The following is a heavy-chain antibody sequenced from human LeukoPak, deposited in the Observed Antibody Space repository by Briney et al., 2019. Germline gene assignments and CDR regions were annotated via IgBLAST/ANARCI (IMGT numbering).Heavy chain of an antibody. Sequence: PGGSLRLSCSASGFTVSSNYMSWVRQAPGKGLEWVSVIYSGGSTYYADSVKGRFTISRDNSKNTLHLQMNRLRAEDTAVYYCARASQVYGSGSYHFDYWGQGTLVTVSS. CDR1: GFTVSSNY. V-gene: IGHV3-66*02. CDR3: ARASQVYGSGSYHFDY. CDR2: IYSGGST. D-gene: IGHD3-10*01. J-gene: IGHJ4*02.